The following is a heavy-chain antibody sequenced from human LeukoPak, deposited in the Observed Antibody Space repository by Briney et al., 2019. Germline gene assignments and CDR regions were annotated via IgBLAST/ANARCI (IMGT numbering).Heavy chain of an antibody. CDR1: GFTFSSYE. V-gene: IGHV3-48*03. D-gene: IGHD6-13*01. J-gene: IGHJ4*02. CDR3: AKEGYSSSWNADFDY. Sequence: GGSLRLSCAASGFTFSSYEMNWVRQAPGKGLEWVSYISSGSTIYYADSVKGRFTISRDNAKNSLYLQMNSLRAEDTAVYYCAKEGYSSSWNADFDYWGQGTLVTVSS. CDR2: ISSGSTI.